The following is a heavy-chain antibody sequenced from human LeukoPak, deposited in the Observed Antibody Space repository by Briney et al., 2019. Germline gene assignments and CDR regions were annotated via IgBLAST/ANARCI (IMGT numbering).Heavy chain of an antibody. CDR2: MNPNSGNT. CDR3: ARDWGTSSGWYVPYNWFDP. Sequence: ASVKVSCKASGYTFTSYDINWVRQATGQGLEWMGWMNPNSGNTGYAQKFQGRVTITRNTSISTAYMELSSLRSEDTAVYYCARDWGTSSGWYVPYNWFDPWGQGTLVTVSS. D-gene: IGHD6-19*01. J-gene: IGHJ5*02. CDR1: GYTFTSYD. V-gene: IGHV1-8*03.